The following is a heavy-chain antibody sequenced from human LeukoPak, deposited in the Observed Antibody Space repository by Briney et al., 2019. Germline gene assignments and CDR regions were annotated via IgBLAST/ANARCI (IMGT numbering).Heavy chain of an antibody. Sequence: GGSLRLSCAGSGFTFSGYSLNWVRQAPGTGLEWVSSITSSGSSMYYADSVKGRFTIPRDNAESSVYLQLNSLRVNDTGLYYCTRDIDDVLTGDDAFDVWGQGTVVTVSS. V-gene: IGHV3-21*03. CDR1: GFTFSGYS. D-gene: IGHD3-9*01. CDR2: ITSSGSSM. CDR3: TRDIDDVLTGDDAFDV. J-gene: IGHJ3*01.